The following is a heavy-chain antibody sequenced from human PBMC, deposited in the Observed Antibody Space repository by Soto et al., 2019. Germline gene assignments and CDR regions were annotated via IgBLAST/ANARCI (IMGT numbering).Heavy chain of an antibody. CDR3: AREFFWRSSSSPTFYYYLDV. Sequence: SETLSLTCTVSGGSVSSYHWTWFRQSPGQGLEWIGYIFYNGSTDYSPSLKSRATISLSTSKRQFSLKLTPVTAADTAVYYCAREFFWRSSSSPTFYYYLDVWGKGATVTVSS. J-gene: IGHJ6*03. D-gene: IGHD6-6*01. V-gene: IGHV4-4*08. CDR2: IFYNGST. CDR1: GGSVSSYH.